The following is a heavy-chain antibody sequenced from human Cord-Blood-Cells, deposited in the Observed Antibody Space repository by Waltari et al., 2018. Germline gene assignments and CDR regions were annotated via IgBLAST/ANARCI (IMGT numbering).Heavy chain of an antibody. CDR3: ARVSELPFDY. V-gene: IGHV1-2*02. CDR2: INPNSGGT. Sequence: QVQLVQSGAEATKPGASVKVSCTAPGYTSTGYYTHSVRQAPGQGLEWMGWINPNSGGTNYAQKFQGRVTMTRDTSISTAYMELSRLRSDDTAVYYCARVSELPFDYWGQGTLVTVSS. CDR1: GYTSTGYY. D-gene: IGHD1-7*01. J-gene: IGHJ4*02.